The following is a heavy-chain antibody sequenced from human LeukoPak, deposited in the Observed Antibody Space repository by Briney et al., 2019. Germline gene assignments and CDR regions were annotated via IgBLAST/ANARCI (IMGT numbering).Heavy chain of an antibody. CDR3: ASAAGPFDH. CDR1: GLSFSDYG. V-gene: IGHV3-33*01. D-gene: IGHD6-13*01. Sequence: GGSLRLSCVVSGLSFSDYGMHWVRQAPGKGLEWVAAIWSDGSNKYYADSVKGRFTISRDNSKNTVYLQMNTLRADDTAVYFCASAAGPFDHWGQGTLVTVSS. CDR2: IWSDGSNK. J-gene: IGHJ4*02.